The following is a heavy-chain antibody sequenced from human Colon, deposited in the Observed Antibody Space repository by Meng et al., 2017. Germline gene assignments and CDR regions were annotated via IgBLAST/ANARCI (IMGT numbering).Heavy chain of an antibody. J-gene: IGHJ4*02. CDR1: GDSISSDIW. CDR2: VYHRGDT. Sequence: QGQVQGAGPGLVKPSGTLSLTCTVSGDSISSDIWWSWVRQPPGKGLEWIGEVYHRGDTNYNPSLKSRVTISVDTSKNQFSVNLSSVTAADTAVYYCARQVAATFSGLAFDSWGQGTLVTVSS. V-gene: IGHV4-4*02. D-gene: IGHD2-15*01. CDR3: ARQVAATFSGLAFDS.